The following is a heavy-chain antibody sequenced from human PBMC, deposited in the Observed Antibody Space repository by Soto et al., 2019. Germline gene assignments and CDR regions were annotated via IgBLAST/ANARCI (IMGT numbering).Heavy chain of an antibody. V-gene: IGHV3-23*01. J-gene: IGHJ4*02. CDR1: GFTFSSYS. D-gene: IGHD6-19*01. CDR2: ISGSGIST. Sequence: GGSLRLSCAASGFTFSSYSMNWVRQAPGKGLEWVSAISGSGISTYYADSVKGRFTISRDNSKNTLYLQMNSLRAEDTAVYYCAKEEAFSSGWATIDYWGQGTLVTVSS. CDR3: AKEEAFSSGWATIDY.